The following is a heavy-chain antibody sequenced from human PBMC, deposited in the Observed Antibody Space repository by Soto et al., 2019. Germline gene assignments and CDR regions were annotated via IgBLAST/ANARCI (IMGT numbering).Heavy chain of an antibody. V-gene: IGHV3-74*01. CDR3: ARDLDDVRVVAGPQAGWFDP. Sequence: HPGGSLRLSCAASGFTFSSYWMHWVRQAPGKGLVWVSRINSDGSSTSYADSVKGRFTISRDNAKNTLYLQMNSLRAEDTAVYYCARDLDDVRVVAGPQAGWFDPWGQGTLVTVSS. CDR2: INSDGSST. CDR1: GFTFSSYW. D-gene: IGHD6-19*01. J-gene: IGHJ5*02.